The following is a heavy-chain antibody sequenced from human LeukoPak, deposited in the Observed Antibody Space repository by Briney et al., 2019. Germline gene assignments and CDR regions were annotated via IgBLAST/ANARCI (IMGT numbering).Heavy chain of an antibody. D-gene: IGHD3-10*01. V-gene: IGHV3-74*01. CDR1: GFTFSSYW. CDR3: LRELRGEGH. CDR2: INSDGSRT. J-gene: IGHJ4*02. Sequence: PGGSLRLSCAASGFTFSSYWMHCVRHAPGKGLVGVSRINSDGSRTSYAASVKGRFTISRDNAKNTLYLQLNSLMAEDTAVYYSLRELRGEGHWVQGTLVTVCS.